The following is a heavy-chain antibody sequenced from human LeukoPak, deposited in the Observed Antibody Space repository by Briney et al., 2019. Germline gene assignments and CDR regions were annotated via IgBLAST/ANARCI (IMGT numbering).Heavy chain of an antibody. CDR3: AREGCSSTSCSFDY. CDR1: GFTFSSYA. J-gene: IGHJ4*02. CDR2: ISSNVGST. Sequence: PGGPLRLSCAASGFTFSSYAMHWVHQAPGKGLEYVSAISSNVGSTYYANSVKGRFTISRDNSKNTLYLQMGSLGAEDMAVYYCAREGCSSTSCSFDYWGQGTLVTVSS. D-gene: IGHD2-2*01. V-gene: IGHV3-64*01.